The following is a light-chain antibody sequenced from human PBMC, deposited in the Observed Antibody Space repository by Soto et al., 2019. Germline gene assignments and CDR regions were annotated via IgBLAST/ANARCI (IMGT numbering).Light chain of an antibody. Sequence: EIVLTQSPGTLSLSPWERATLSSSASQSVSSSYLAWYQQKPGQAPRLLIYGASSRATGIPDRFSGSGSGTDFTLTISRLEPEDFAVYYCQQYGSSPPTFGQGTRLEIK. CDR1: QSVSSSY. V-gene: IGKV3-20*01. CDR3: QQYGSSPPT. CDR2: GAS. J-gene: IGKJ5*01.